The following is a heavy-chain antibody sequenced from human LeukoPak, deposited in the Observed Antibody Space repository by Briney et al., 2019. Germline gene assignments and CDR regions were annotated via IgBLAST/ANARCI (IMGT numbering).Heavy chain of an antibody. Sequence: SETLSLTCTVSGGSIRSYYWSWIRQAPGKGLEWIGYTSYSGSGDTNYNPSLQSRVTFSIDTSRNQFSLNLNSVTAADTAVYYCARSYDSSGYYYGFESWGQGTLVTASS. CDR1: GGSIRSYY. CDR3: ARSYDSSGYYYGFES. CDR2: TSYSGSGDT. V-gene: IGHV4-59*01. J-gene: IGHJ4*02. D-gene: IGHD3-22*01.